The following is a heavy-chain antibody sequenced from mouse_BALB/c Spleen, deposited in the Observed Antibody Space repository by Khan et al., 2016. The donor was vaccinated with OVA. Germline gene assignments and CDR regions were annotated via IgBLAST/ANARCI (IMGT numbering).Heavy chain of an antibody. CDR1: GYTFTTYW. V-gene: IGHV1-7*01. CDR3: APFYRYDGGFAY. D-gene: IGHD2-14*01. J-gene: IGHJ3*01. Sequence: QVQLQQSGAELAKPGASVKMSCKSSGYTFTTYWMHWVKQRPGQGLEWIGYINPSTGYTEFNQNFRDKATLTADKSSSTAYMQLSSLTSEDSAVYYCAPFYRYDGGFAYWGQGTLVTVSA. CDR2: INPSTGYT.